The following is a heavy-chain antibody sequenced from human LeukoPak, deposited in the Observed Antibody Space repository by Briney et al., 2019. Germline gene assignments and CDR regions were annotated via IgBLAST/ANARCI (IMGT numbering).Heavy chain of an antibody. CDR1: GYTFRNFG. CDR3: AREKRYYGSGSYYTFDP. V-gene: IGHV1-18*01. J-gene: IGHJ5*02. D-gene: IGHD3-10*01. CDR2: ITTDDEAT. Sequence: ASVKVSCKASGYTFRNFGITWVRQAPGQGLEWLGWITTDDEATNYAQQFQGRVTMNTDTSTNTAYMELKSLRSDDTAVYYCAREKRYYGSGSYYTFDPWGQGTLVTVSS.